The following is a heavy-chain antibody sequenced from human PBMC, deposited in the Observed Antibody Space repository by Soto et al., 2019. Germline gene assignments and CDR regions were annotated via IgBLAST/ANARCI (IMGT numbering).Heavy chain of an antibody. D-gene: IGHD6-19*01. CDR3: ARIGASGWSWGYDC. Sequence: SGPTLVNPTQTLTLTCTFSGFSLSTSGMCVSWIRQPPGKALEWLALIDWDDNKYYSTSLKTRLTISKDTSKNQVVLTMTNMDPVDTATYYCARIGASGWSWGYDCWGQGTLVTVSS. CDR1: GFSLSTSGMC. J-gene: IGHJ4*02. V-gene: IGHV2-70*01. CDR2: IDWDDNK.